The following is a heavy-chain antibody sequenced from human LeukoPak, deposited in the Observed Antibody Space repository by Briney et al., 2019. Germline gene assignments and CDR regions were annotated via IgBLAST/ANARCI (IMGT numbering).Heavy chain of an antibody. J-gene: IGHJ4*02. Sequence: SETLSLTCTVSGVSISSYYWSWIRQPAGKGLEWIGRFYASGSTNYNPSLKSRVTMSVDTSKNQFSLKLSSVTAADTAVYYCARDRYYYDSSGGRGLDYWGQGTLVTVSP. CDR3: ARDRYYYDSSGGRGLDY. CDR2: FYASGST. V-gene: IGHV4-4*07. D-gene: IGHD3-22*01. CDR1: GVSISSYY.